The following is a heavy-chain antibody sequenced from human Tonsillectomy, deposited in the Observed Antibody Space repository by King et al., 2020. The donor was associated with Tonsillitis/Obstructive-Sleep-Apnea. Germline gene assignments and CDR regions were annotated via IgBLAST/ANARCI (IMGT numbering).Heavy chain of an antibody. CDR1: GGSFSGYY. CDR2: INHSGST. Sequence: VQLQQWGAGLLKPSETLSLTCAVYGGSFSGYYWSWIRQPPGKGLEWIGEINHSGSTNYNPSLKSRVTVSVDTSKNQFSLKLSSVTAAETAVYNCARVAQGGGYFDYWGQGTLVTVSS. J-gene: IGHJ4*02. CDR3: ARVAQGGGYFDY. D-gene: IGHD4-23*01. V-gene: IGHV4-34*01.